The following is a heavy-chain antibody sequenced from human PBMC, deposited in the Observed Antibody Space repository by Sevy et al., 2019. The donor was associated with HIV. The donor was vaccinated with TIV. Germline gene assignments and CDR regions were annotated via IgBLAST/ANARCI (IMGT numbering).Heavy chain of an antibody. CDR2: IKSKTDCGTT. CDR3: TTVAQFTAFDI. Sequence: GGSLRLSCAASGFTLSNAWMSWVRQAPGKGLEWVGRIKSKTDCGTTDYAAPVKGRFTISRDDSKNTLYLQMNSLKTEDTAVYYCTTVAQFTAFDIWGQGTIVTVSS. J-gene: IGHJ3*02. V-gene: IGHV3-15*01. CDR1: GFTLSNAW.